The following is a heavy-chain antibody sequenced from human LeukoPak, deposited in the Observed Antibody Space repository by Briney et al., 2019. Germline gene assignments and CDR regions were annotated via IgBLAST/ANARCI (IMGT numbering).Heavy chain of an antibody. Sequence: GGSLRLSCAASGFTFSNYAMSWVRQAPGKRLEWVSGISGTSGTINYADPVKGRFTISRDNSKNTVYLQMDSLRAEDTAVYYCAKRLGDQRAFDYWGQGTLVTVSS. CDR3: AKRLGDQRAFDY. CDR1: GFTFSNYA. V-gene: IGHV3-23*01. J-gene: IGHJ4*02. D-gene: IGHD2-21*02. CDR2: ISGTSGTI.